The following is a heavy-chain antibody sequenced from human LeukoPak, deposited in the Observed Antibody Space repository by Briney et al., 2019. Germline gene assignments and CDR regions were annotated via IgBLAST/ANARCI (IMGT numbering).Heavy chain of an antibody. Sequence: GGSLRLSCAAYGFTFSTYWMSWVRQAPGKGLEWVANIKQDGSEKYYVDSVKGRFTISRDNAKNSLYLQMNSVRAEDTAMYYCARDSAGNDYWGQGTLVPVSS. V-gene: IGHV3-7*01. J-gene: IGHJ4*02. CDR1: GFTFSTYW. D-gene: IGHD6-13*01. CDR3: ARDSAGNDY. CDR2: IKQDGSEK.